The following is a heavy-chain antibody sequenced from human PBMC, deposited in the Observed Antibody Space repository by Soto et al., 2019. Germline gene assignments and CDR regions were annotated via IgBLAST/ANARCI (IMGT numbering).Heavy chain of an antibody. CDR3: ARGLECRGYCLDKPTWFGP. V-gene: IGHV1-69*06. Sequence: SVKVSCKASGGTFSTYTFSWVRQAPGQGLEWMGRIIPIFGTPYYAQKFQGRVTITADKSTSTVYMELSSLGSDDTAVYFCARGLECRGYCLDKPTWFGPWGQGTPVTVSS. CDR2: IIPIFGTP. J-gene: IGHJ5*02. D-gene: IGHD2-15*01. CDR1: GGTFSTYT.